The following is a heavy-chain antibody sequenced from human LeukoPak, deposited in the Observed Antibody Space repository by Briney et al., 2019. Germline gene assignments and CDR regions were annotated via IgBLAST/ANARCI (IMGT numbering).Heavy chain of an antibody. J-gene: IGHJ4*02. CDR2: ISWNSGSI. CDR3: AKGRTYGGNTFFDY. CDR1: GFTFDDYA. V-gene: IGHV3-9*01. D-gene: IGHD4-23*01. Sequence: PGRSLRLSCAASGFTFDDYAMHWVRQAPGKGLERVSGISWNSGSIGYADSVKGRFTISRDNAKNSLYLQMNSLRAEDTALYYCAKGRTYGGNTFFDYWGQGTLVTVSS.